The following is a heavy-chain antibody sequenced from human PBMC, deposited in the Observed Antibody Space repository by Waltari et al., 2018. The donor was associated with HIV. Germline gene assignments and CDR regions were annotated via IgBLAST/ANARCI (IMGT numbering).Heavy chain of an antibody. V-gene: IGHV4-38-2*01. Sequence: QVQLQESGPGLVKPSETLSLTCGVSGYSINWGYYWGWTRQPPGKGLEWIGTIHHSGSYYYNPSLQSRVTISVDTSNNRFSLKLRSVTAADTAVYYCARNTYYEKSGYDYWGQGNLVTVSS. CDR3: ARNTYYEKSGYDY. CDR1: GYSINWGYY. J-gene: IGHJ4*02. CDR2: IHHSGSY. D-gene: IGHD3-22*01.